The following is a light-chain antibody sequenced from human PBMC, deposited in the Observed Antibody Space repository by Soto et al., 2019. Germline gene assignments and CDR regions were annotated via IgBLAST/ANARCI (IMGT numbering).Light chain of an antibody. Sequence: QSALTQPASISGSPGQSITISCTGTSSDVGGYNYDSWYQQYPGKAPKLMIYDVDNRPSGVSNRFSGSKSGKTASLTISGPQAEDEADYYCSSYTRSSTVIFGGGTKLTVL. CDR1: SSDVGGYNY. V-gene: IGLV2-14*03. J-gene: IGLJ2*01. CDR3: SSYTRSSTVI. CDR2: DVD.